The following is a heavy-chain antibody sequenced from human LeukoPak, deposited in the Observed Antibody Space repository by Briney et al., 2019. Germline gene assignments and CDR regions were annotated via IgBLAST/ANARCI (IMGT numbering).Heavy chain of an antibody. V-gene: IGHV3-23*01. J-gene: IGHJ5*02. CDR3: AKDKVVTPSAWFDP. CDR1: GFTFSSYA. CDR2: ISGSGGST. Sequence: GGSLRLSCAASGFTFSSYAMSWVRQAPGKGLEWVSAISGSGGSTYYAGSVKGRFTISRDNSKNTLYLQMNSLRAEDTAVYYCAKDKVVTPSAWFDPWGQGTLVTVSS. D-gene: IGHD4-23*01.